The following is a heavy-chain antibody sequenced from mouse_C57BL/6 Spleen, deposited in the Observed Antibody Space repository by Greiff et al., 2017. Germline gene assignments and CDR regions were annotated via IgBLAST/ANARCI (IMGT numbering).Heavy chain of an antibody. Sequence: EVKLMESGGDLVKPGGSLKLSCAASGFTFSSYGMSWVRQTPDKRLEWVATISSGGSYTYYPDSVKGRFTISRDNAKNTLYLQMSSLKSEDTAMYYCARDNTTVVDYWGQGTTLTVSS. CDR2: ISSGGSYT. J-gene: IGHJ2*01. V-gene: IGHV5-6*01. CDR1: GFTFSSYG. D-gene: IGHD1-1*01. CDR3: ARDNTTVVDY.